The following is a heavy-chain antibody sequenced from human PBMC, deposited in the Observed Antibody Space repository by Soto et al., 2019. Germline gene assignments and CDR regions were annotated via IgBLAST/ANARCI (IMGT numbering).Heavy chain of an antibody. J-gene: IGHJ6*03. Sequence: GGSLRLSCAASGFTFSNAWMSWVRQAPGKGLEWVGRIKSKTDGGTTDYAAPVKGRFTISRDDSKNTLYLQMNSLKTEDTAVYYCTTGEPPHYYYYYYMDVWGKGTTVTVSS. CDR3: TTGEPPHYYYYYYMDV. CDR2: IKSKTDGGTT. V-gene: IGHV3-15*01. CDR1: GFTFSNAW.